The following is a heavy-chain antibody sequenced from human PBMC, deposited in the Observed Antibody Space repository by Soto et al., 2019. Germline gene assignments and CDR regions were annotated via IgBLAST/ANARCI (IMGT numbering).Heavy chain of an antibody. CDR1: GGSISSGGYS. D-gene: IGHD2-2*01. Sequence: PSETLSLTCAVSGGSISSGGYSWSWIRQPPGKGLEWIGYIYHSGSTYYNPSLKSRVTISVDRSKNQFSLKLSSVTAADTAVYYCARALWGPAGHINWFDPWGQGTLVTVS. CDR2: IYHSGST. CDR3: ARALWGPAGHINWFDP. V-gene: IGHV4-30-2*01. J-gene: IGHJ5*02.